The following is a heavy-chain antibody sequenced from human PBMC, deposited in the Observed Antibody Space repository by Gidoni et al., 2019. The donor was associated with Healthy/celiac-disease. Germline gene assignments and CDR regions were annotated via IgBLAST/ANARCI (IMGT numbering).Heavy chain of an antibody. Sequence: EVQLVESGGGLVKPGGSLRLSCAASAFTFSSYSMNWVRQAPGKGLEWVSSISSSSSYIYYADSVKGRFTISRDNAKNSLYLQMNSLRAEDTAVYYCARDPIVGATGPIDYWGQGTLVTVSS. CDR1: AFTFSSYS. J-gene: IGHJ4*02. V-gene: IGHV3-21*01. CDR3: ARDPIVGATGPIDY. CDR2: ISSSSSYI. D-gene: IGHD1-26*01.